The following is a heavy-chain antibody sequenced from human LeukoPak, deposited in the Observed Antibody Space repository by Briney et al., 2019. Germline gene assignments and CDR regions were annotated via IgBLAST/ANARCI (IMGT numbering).Heavy chain of an antibody. V-gene: IGHV3-21*01. CDR2: ISSSSSYT. J-gene: IGHJ1*01. D-gene: IGHD3-22*01. CDR1: GFTFSSYS. Sequence: GGPVRLSCAASGFTFSSYSMNWVRQAPGKGLEWVSSISSSSSYTYYADSVQGRFTISRDNAKNSLYLQMNSLRAEDTAVYYCARVHYYDSSGYYLWGQGTFDSVSS. CDR3: ARVHYYDSSGYYL.